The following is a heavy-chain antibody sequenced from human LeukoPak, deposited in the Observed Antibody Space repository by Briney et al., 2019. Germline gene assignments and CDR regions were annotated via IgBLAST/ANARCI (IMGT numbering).Heavy chain of an antibody. D-gene: IGHD4-17*01. Sequence: PSETLSLTCTVSGGSISSSNYYWGWIRQPPGKGLEWLGSIYYSGSTYYTPSLKSRVTISVDTSRNQFSLKLSSVTAADTAVYYCARHGANDFGDYLIPDAFDIWGQGTMVTVSS. CDR2: IYYSGST. CDR3: ARHGANDFGDYLIPDAFDI. CDR1: GGSISSSNYY. J-gene: IGHJ3*02. V-gene: IGHV4-39*01.